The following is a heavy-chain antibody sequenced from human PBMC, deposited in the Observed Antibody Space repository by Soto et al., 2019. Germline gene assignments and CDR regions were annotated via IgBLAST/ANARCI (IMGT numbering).Heavy chain of an antibody. CDR1: GFTFSSYG. D-gene: IGHD1-26*01. J-gene: IGHJ4*02. CDR2: ISYDGSNK. Sequence: QVQLVESGGGVVQPGRSLRLSCAASGFTFSSYGMHWVRQAPGKGLEWVAVISYDGSNKYYADSVKGRFTISRDNSKNTLYLQMNSLRAEDTAVYYCAKDRSYGFDYWGQGTLVTVPS. CDR3: AKDRSYGFDY. V-gene: IGHV3-30*18.